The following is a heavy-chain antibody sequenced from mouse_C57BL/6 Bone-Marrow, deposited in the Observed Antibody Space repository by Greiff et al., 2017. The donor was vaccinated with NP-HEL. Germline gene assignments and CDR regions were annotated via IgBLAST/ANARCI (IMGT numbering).Heavy chain of an antibody. Sequence: EVQLQQSGPELVKPGASVKISCKASGYTFTDYYMNWVKQSHGKSLEWIGDINPNNGGTSYNQKFKGKATLTVDKSSSTAYMELRSLTSEDSAVYYCAREGEITTVVAPFDYWGQGTTLTVSS. D-gene: IGHD1-1*01. CDR1: GYTFTDYY. CDR2: INPNNGGT. CDR3: AREGEITTVVAPFDY. J-gene: IGHJ2*01. V-gene: IGHV1-26*01.